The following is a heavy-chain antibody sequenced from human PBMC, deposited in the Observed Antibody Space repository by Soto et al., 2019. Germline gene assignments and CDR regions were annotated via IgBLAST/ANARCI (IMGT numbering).Heavy chain of an antibody. Sequence: EVQLLESGGGLVQPGGSLRLSCAASGFTFSSYAMSWVRQAPGKGLEWVSAISGSGGSTYYADSVKGRFTISRDNSKNTLYLQMNSLRDEDMDVYYCEKERGYCCGGSCYSFIGYYFDYWGKGTLVTVSS. CDR2: ISGSGGST. CDR1: GFTFSSYA. D-gene: IGHD2-15*01. CDR3: EKERGYCCGGSCYSFIGYYFDY. V-gene: IGHV3-23*01. J-gene: IGHJ4*02.